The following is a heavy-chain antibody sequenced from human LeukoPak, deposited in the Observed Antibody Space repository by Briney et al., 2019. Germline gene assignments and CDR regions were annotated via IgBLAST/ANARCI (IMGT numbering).Heavy chain of an antibody. J-gene: IGHJ3*01. Sequence: SVKVSCKASGYTFTSYDINWVRQATGQGLEWMGGIIPIFGTANYAQKFQGRVTITADESTSTAYMELSSLRSEDTAVYYCAGRGLAEQLWYSFWGQGTMVTVSS. D-gene: IGHD5-18*01. V-gene: IGHV1-69*13. CDR1: GYTFTSYD. CDR2: IIPIFGTA. CDR3: AGRGLAEQLWYSF.